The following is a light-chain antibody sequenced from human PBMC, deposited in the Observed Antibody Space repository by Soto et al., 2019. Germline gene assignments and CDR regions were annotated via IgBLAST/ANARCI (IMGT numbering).Light chain of an antibody. V-gene: IGKV3-20*01. CDR3: QQYGSSPLST. CDR2: GAS. CDR1: QSVSSSY. Sequence: EIVLTQSPGTLSLSPGERATLSCRASQSVSSSYLAWYQQKPGQAPRLLIYGASSRATGIPDRFSGSGSGTDFTLTISRLEPEDFAVDYCQQYGSSPLSTFGPGTKVDIK. J-gene: IGKJ3*01.